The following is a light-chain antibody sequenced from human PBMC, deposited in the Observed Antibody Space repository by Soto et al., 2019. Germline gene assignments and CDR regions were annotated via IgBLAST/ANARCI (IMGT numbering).Light chain of an antibody. J-gene: IGKJ4*01. CDR2: AAS. V-gene: IGKV1-39*01. CDR3: QQCYSTPLT. Sequence: DIQMTQSPSSLSASVGDRVTITCRASQSIITYLNWYQQKPGKAPKILIYAASSLQSGVPSRFSGSGSGTDFTLIISSLQPEDFATYYCQQCYSTPLTFGGGTKVEIK. CDR1: QSIITY.